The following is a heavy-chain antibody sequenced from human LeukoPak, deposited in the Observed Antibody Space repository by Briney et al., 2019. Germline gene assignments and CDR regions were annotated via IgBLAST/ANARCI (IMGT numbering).Heavy chain of an antibody. Sequence: GGSLRLSCAASGFTVSSNYKSWVRQAPGKGLEWVSVIYSGGSTYYADSVKGRFTISRDNSKNTLYLQMNSLRAEDTAVYYCARDLGGFHFDYWGQGTLVTVSS. J-gene: IGHJ4*02. V-gene: IGHV3-66*02. CDR3: ARDLGGFHFDY. CDR1: GFTVSSNY. CDR2: IYSGGST. D-gene: IGHD4-23*01.